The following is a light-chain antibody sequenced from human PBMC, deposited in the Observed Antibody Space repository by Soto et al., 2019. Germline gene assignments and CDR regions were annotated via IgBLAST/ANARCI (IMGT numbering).Light chain of an antibody. CDR1: QGISSY. J-gene: IGKJ1*01. CDR2: AAS. CDR3: QQLNSFPNT. V-gene: IGKV1-9*01. Sequence: IQLTQSPSSLSASVGDRVTITCRASQGISSYLAWYQHKPGKAPKLLIYAASSLQSGVPSRFSGSGSGTEFTLSISSLQPEDIATYYCQQLNSFPNTFGQGTKVDI.